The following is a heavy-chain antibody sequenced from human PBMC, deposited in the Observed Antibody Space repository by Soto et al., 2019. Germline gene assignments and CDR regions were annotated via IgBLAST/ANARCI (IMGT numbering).Heavy chain of an antibody. Sequence: ASVKVSCKASGYTFTSYGFSWVRQAPGQGLEWMGWISASNGNTNYAQKLQGRVTMTTETSTGTAYMELRSLRPDDTATYYCARHSVRYCRPALCYQGYSYLALDVWGQGPQVNGSS. J-gene: IGHJ6*02. CDR2: ISASNGNT. CDR3: ARHSVRYCRPALCYQGYSYLALDV. D-gene: IGHD2-15*01. V-gene: IGHV1-18*01. CDR1: GYTFTSYG.